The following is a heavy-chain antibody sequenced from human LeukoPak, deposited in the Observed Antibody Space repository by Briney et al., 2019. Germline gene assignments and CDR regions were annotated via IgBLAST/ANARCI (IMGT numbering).Heavy chain of an antibody. CDR2: INHSGST. J-gene: IGHJ5*02. CDR1: GGSFSGYY. CDR3: ARGASVLLWFGELYPWFDP. V-gene: IGHV4-34*01. Sequence: PSETLSLTCAVYGGSFSGYYWSWIRQPPGKGLEWIGEINHSGSTNYNPSLKSRVTISVDTSKNQFSLKLSSVTAADTAVYYCARGASVLLWFGELYPWFDPWGQGTLVTVSS. D-gene: IGHD3-10*01.